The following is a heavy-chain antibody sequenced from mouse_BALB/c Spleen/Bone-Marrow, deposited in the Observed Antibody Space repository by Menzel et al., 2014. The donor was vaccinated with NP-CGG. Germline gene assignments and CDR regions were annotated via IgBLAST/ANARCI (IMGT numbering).Heavy chain of an antibody. D-gene: IGHD2-1*01. CDR2: ISDGGSYT. CDR3: ARGGGNYEGAWFAY. Sequence: EVKLMESGGGLVKPGGSLKLSCAASGFTFSDYYMYWVRQTPEKRLEWVATISDGGSYTYYPDSVKGRCTISRDNAKNNLYLQMSSLKSEDTAMYYCARGGGNYEGAWFAYWGQGTLVTVSA. CDR1: GFTFSDYY. V-gene: IGHV5-4*02. J-gene: IGHJ3*01.